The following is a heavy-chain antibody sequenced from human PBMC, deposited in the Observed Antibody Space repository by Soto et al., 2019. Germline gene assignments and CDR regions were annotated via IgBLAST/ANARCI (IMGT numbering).Heavy chain of an antibody. CDR1: GFTFSDYY. D-gene: IGHD3-9*01. CDR2: ISSSGSTI. V-gene: IGHV3-11*01. Sequence: GGSLRLSCAASGFTFSDYYMSWIRQAPGKGLEWVSYISSSGSTIYYADSVKGRFTISRDNAKNSLYLQMNSLRAEDTAVYYCARVHDILTGYYFGAFDIWGQGTMVTVSS. CDR3: ARVHDILTGYYFGAFDI. J-gene: IGHJ3*02.